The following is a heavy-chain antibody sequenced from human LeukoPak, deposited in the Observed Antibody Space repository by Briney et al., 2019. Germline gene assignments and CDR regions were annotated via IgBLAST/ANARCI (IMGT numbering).Heavy chain of an antibody. CDR1: GFIFSGYG. CDR2: IAHDESTI. V-gene: IGHV3-30*18. J-gene: IGHJ6*02. Sequence: GGSLRLSCAASGFIFSGYGMHWVRQAPGKGLEWVALIAHDESTIHYADSVKGRFTISRDNSKNTLYLQMNNLRVEDTAIYYCAKDLGVPAAIELYYYYYGMDVWGQGTTVTVSS. CDR3: AKDLGVPAAIELYYYYYGMDV. D-gene: IGHD2-2*01.